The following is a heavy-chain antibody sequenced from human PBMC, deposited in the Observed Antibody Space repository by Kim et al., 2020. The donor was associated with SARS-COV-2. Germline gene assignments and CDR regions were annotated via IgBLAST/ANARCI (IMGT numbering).Heavy chain of an antibody. D-gene: IGHD5-12*01. CDR2: IIPIFGTA. CDR3: ASLRTDIVATQGFWYFDL. V-gene: IGHV1-69*13. J-gene: IGHJ2*01. CDR1: GGTFSSYA. Sequence: SVKVSCKASGGTFSSYAISWVRQAPGQGLEWMGGIIPIFGTANYAQKFQGRVTITADESTSTAYMELSSLRSEDTAVYYCASLRTDIVATQGFWYFDLWGRGTLVTVSS.